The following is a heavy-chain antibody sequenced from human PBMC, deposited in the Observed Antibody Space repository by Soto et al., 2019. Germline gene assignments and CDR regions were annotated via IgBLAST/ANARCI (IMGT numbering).Heavy chain of an antibody. CDR1: GYTFTSYA. V-gene: IGHV7-4-1*01. Sequence: ASVKVSCKASGYTFTSYAMNWVRQAPGQGLEWMGWINTNTGNPTYAQGFTGRFVFSLDTSVSTAYLQICSLKAEETAVYYCAIAQRLHHYYVMDFWGQRTTVTVSS. CDR2: INTNTGNP. J-gene: IGHJ6*02. CDR3: AIAQRLHHYYVMDF.